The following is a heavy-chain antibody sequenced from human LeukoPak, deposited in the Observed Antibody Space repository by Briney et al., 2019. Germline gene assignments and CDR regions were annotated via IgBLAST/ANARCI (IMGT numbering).Heavy chain of an antibody. CDR1: GFTFSSYS. CDR2: ISSSSGYI. J-gene: IGHJ3*02. D-gene: IGHD6-13*01. Sequence: PLGSLRLSCAASGFTFSSYSMNWVRQAPGKGLEWVSSISSSSGYIYYADSVKGRFTISRDNAKNSLYLQMNSLRAEDTAVYYCARAIAAAGTGAFDIWGQGTMVTVSS. V-gene: IGHV3-21*01. CDR3: ARAIAAAGTGAFDI.